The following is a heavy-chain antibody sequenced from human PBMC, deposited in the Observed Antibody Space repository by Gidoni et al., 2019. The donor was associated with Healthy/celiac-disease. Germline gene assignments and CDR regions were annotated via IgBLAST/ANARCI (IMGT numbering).Heavy chain of an antibody. V-gene: IGHV3-23*01. J-gene: IGHJ4*02. D-gene: IGHD3-3*01. Sequence: EVQLLESGRGLVQAGGTLRLSCAADGFAVSSYAMSWVRQAPGKGLEWVSAISGSGGSSYYADSVKGRFTISRDNSKNTLYLQMNSLRAEDTAVYYCAKSPRDFWSGYSYYFDYWGQGTLVTVSS. CDR2: ISGSGGSS. CDR3: AKSPRDFWSGYSYYFDY. CDR1: GFAVSSYA.